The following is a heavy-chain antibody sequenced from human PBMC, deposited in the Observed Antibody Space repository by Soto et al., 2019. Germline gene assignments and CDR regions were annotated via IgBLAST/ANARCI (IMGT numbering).Heavy chain of an antibody. J-gene: IGHJ4*02. CDR3: ARDQQQLVPPPAGIDY. V-gene: IGHV1-3*01. CDR2: INAGNGNT. D-gene: IGHD6-13*01. CDR1: GYTFTSYA. Sequence: GASVKVSCKASGYTFTSYAMHWVRQAPGQRLEWMGWINAGNGNTKYSQKFQGRVTITRDTSASTAYMELSSLRSEDTAVYYCARDQQQLVPPPAGIDYWGQGTLVTVSS.